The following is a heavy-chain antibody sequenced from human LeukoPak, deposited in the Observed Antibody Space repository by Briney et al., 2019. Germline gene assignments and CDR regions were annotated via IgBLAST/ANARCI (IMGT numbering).Heavy chain of an antibody. Sequence: KTGGSLRLSCAASGFTFTGYYISWIRQAPGKGLEWLSYIDAGGRPIFYADSVKGRFTISRDNTKNLVYLQMNSLTVDDTATYYCARSGPTDFWGRGTLVTVSS. CDR1: GFTFTGYY. D-gene: IGHD6-25*01. J-gene: IGHJ2*01. CDR3: ARSGPTDF. V-gene: IGHV3-11*01. CDR2: IDAGGRPI.